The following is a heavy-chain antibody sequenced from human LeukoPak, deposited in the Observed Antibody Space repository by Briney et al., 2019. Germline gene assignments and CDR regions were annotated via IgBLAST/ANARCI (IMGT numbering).Heavy chain of an antibody. J-gene: IGHJ3*02. CDR1: GGSISSYY. CDR2: IYYSGST. V-gene: IGHV4-59*01. CDR3: ARDRIAAAGKVSYAFDI. D-gene: IGHD6-13*01. Sequence: PSETLSLTRTVSGGSISSYYWSWIPQPPGKGLEWIGYIYYSGSTNYNPSLKSRVTISVDTSKNQFSLKLSSVTAADTAVYYCARDRIAAAGKVSYAFDIWGQGTMVTVSS.